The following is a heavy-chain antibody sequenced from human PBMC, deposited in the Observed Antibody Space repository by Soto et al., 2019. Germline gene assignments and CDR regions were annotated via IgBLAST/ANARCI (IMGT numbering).Heavy chain of an antibody. V-gene: IGHV3-11*01. J-gene: IGHJ4*02. Sequence: GGSLRLSCAASGFTFSDYYMSWIRQAPGKGLEWVSYISSSGSTIYYADSVKGRFTISRDNAKNSLCLQMNSLRAEDTAVYYCARAQLWSGYYNDYWGQGTLVTVSS. CDR1: GFTFSDYY. CDR2: ISSSGSTI. D-gene: IGHD3-3*01. CDR3: ARAQLWSGYYNDY.